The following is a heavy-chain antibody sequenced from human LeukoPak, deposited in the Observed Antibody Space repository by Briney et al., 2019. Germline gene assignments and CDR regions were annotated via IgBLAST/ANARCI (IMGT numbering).Heavy chain of an antibody. CDR2: ISAYNGNT. CDR1: GGTFSSYA. CDR3: ARRRRYCSSTSCSDDAFDI. V-gene: IGHV1-18*01. D-gene: IGHD2-2*01. Sequence: VASVKVSCKASGGTFSSYAISWVRQAPGQGLEWMGWISAYNGNTNYAQKLQGRVTMTTDTSTSTAYMELRSLRSDDTAVYYCARRRRYCSSTSCSDDAFDIWGQGTMVTVSS. J-gene: IGHJ3*02.